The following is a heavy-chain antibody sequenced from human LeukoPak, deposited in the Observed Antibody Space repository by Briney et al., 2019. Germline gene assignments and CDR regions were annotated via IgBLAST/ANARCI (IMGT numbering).Heavy chain of an antibody. J-gene: IGHJ6*03. CDR1: GGSISGYY. CDR2: IYTSGST. Sequence: SETLSLTCTVSGGSISGYYWSWIRQPPGKGLEWIGYIYTSGSTNYNPSLKSRVTISVDTSKNQFSLKLSSVTAADTAVYYCARGVEYSSSSRDYYYMDVWGKGTTVTVSS. V-gene: IGHV4-4*08. CDR3: ARGVEYSSSSRDYYYMDV. D-gene: IGHD6-6*01.